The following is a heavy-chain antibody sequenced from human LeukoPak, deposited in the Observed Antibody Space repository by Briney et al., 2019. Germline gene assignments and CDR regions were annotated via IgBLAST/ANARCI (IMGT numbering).Heavy chain of an antibody. D-gene: IGHD6-13*01. CDR1: GFTFRSYA. Sequence: GESLRLSCAASGFTFRSYAMNWVRQAPGKGLEWVAVISYDGSNKYYADSVKGRFTISRENSKNTLYLQMSRLRAEDTAVYYCARGFIAAAGQTNIDNWGEGTLVTVSS. V-gene: IGHV3-30-3*01. CDR2: ISYDGSNK. J-gene: IGHJ4*02. CDR3: ARGFIAAAGQTNIDN.